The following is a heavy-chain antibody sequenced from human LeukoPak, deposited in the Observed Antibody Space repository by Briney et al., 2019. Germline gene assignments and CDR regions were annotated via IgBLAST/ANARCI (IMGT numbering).Heavy chain of an antibody. J-gene: IGHJ5*02. CDR3: ASSLPALLGGNWFDP. D-gene: IGHD4-23*01. V-gene: IGHV3-74*01. CDR1: GFTFSSYW. Sequence: PGGSLRLSCAASGFTFSSYWMHWVRQAPGKGLVWVSRINSDGSSTSYADSVRGRSTISRDNAKNTLYLQMNSLRAEDTAVYYCASSLPALLGGNWFDPWGQGTLVTVSS. CDR2: INSDGSST.